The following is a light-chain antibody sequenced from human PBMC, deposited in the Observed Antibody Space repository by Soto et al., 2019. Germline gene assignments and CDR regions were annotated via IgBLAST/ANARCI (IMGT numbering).Light chain of an antibody. V-gene: IGKV1-5*01. CDR2: DAS. CDR1: QSIRNW. Sequence: DIRMTQFPSTLSASVGDRVTITCRASQSIRNWLAWYQQKPGRAPKLLIYDASTLERGVPSRFSGSGSGTEFTLSISSLQPDDFATYYCQQYDSSSGYTFGQGTKLEIK. CDR3: QQYDSSSGYT. J-gene: IGKJ2*01.